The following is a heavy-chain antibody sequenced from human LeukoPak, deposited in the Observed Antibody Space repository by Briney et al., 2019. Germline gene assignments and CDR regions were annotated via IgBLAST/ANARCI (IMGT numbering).Heavy chain of an antibody. CDR1: GFTFSSYG. D-gene: IGHD2-2*01. CDR3: AKDGSLHCSSTSCYYSRRTGYFDY. CDR2: IRYDGSNK. Sequence: PGGSLRLSCAASGFTFSSYGMHWVRQAPGKGLEWVAFIRYDGSNKYYADSVKGRFTISRDNSKNTLYLQMNSLRAEDTAVYYCAKDGSLHCSSTSCYYSRRTGYFDYWGQGTLVTVSS. V-gene: IGHV3-30*02. J-gene: IGHJ4*02.